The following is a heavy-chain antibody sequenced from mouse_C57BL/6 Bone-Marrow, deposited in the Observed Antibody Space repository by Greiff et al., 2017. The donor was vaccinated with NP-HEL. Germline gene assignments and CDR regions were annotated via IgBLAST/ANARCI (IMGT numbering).Heavy chain of an antibody. J-gene: IGHJ3*01. D-gene: IGHD1-1*01. CDR3: TRDRATVEGFAY. Sequence: EVKLVESGEGLVKPGGSLKLSCAASGFTFSSYAMSWVRQTPEKRLEWVAYISSGGDYIYYADTVKGRFTISRDNARNTLYLQMSSLKSEDTAMYYCTRDRATVEGFAYWGQGTLVTVSA. CDR2: ISSGGDYI. V-gene: IGHV5-9-1*02. CDR1: GFTFSSYA.